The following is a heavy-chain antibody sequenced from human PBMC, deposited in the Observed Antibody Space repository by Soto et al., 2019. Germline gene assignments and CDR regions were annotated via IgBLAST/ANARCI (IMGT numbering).Heavy chain of an antibody. CDR3: ARAGFYGPFDAFDI. V-gene: IGHV4-34*01. CDR2: IHSSGST. J-gene: IGHJ3*02. CDR1: GGTLCGYS. D-gene: IGHD3-3*01. Sequence: PSQTLSLTGAVYGGTLCGYSWRWIRQPPGKGLEWIGEIHSSGSTNYKPSLPSGVIISVDTSKNQFSLKLSSVTAADTAVYYCARAGFYGPFDAFDIWGQGTMVTVSS.